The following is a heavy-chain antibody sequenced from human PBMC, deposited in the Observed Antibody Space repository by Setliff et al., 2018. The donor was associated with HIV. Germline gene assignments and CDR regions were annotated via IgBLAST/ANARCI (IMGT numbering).Heavy chain of an antibody. D-gene: IGHD5-12*01. J-gene: IGHJ3*01. CDR1: GGSISSSSHY. Sequence: SETLSLTCTVSGGSISSSSHYWGWIRQPPGKGLEWIGSIYYSGSTYYDPSLKSRVTISVDTSKNQSSLKLSSVTAADTAVYYCARALGGGYGHAFDVWGQGTMVTVSS. CDR2: IYYSGST. V-gene: IGHV4-39*07. CDR3: ARALGGGYGHAFDV.